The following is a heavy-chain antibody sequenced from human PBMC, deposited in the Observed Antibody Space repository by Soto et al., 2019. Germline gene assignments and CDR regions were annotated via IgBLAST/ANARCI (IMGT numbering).Heavy chain of an antibody. V-gene: IGHV1-69*13. CDR2: IIPIFGTA. Sequence: AASVKVSCKASGGTFSSYAISWVRQAPGQGLEWMGGIIPIFGTANYAQKFQGRVTITADESTSTAYMELSSLRSEDTAVYYCARDSSSSRGGYYFDYWGQGTLVTVSS. CDR3: ARDSSSSRGGYYFDY. D-gene: IGHD6-6*01. CDR1: GGTFSSYA. J-gene: IGHJ4*02.